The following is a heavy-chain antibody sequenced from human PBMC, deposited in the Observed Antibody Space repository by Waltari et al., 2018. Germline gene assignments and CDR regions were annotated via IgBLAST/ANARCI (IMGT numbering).Heavy chain of an antibody. V-gene: IGHV3-30*04. CDR3: ARDYCDRTNCHGMDV. CDR1: EFTFRSYA. J-gene: IGHJ6*02. Sequence: QVQLVESGGGVVQPGRSLRISCAAAEFTFRSYAMHWVRQAPGKGREWVAVISYNERKIYYVDSVKGRFIISRDNSRKMLYLQMNSLRTEDTAVYYCARDYCDRTNCHGMDVWGQGTTVTVSS. D-gene: IGHD3-22*01. CDR2: ISYNERKI.